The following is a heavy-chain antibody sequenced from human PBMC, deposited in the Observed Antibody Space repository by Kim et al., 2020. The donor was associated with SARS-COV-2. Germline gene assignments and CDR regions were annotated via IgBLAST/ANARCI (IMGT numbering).Heavy chain of an antibody. CDR2: IKPDGSEK. J-gene: IGHJ4*02. CDR3: AVGTATIGAPQDH. CDR1: GLDFSSYW. Sequence: GGSLRLSCAASGLDFSSYWMHWVRQAPGKGLEWVGTIKPDGSEKHYVDSVKGRITISRDKTKISLYLQRNNLKADDTAVYYCAVGTATIGAPQDHWGRGTLVTVSS. D-gene: IGHD4-4*01. V-gene: IGHV3-7*01.